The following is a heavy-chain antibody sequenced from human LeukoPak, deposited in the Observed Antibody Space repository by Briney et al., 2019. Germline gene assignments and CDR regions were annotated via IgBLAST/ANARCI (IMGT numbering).Heavy chain of an antibody. D-gene: IGHD3-9*01. CDR2: ISSSGSTI. CDR3: AKDRGDILTGPIPFDY. Sequence: GGSLRLSCAASGFTFSSYEMNWVRQAPGKGLEWVSYISSSGSTIYYADSVKGRFTISRDNSKNTLYLQMNSLRAEDTAVYYCAKDRGDILTGPIPFDYWGQGTLVTVSS. CDR1: GFTFSSYE. V-gene: IGHV3-48*03. J-gene: IGHJ4*02.